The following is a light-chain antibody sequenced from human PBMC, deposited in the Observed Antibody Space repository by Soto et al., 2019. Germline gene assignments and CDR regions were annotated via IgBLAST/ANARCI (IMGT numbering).Light chain of an antibody. CDR2: DVS. J-gene: IGLJ2*01. V-gene: IGLV2-14*03. Sequence: QSALTQPASVSGSPGQSITISCTGTSSDVGGYNYVSWYQQHPGKAPKLIIYDVSNRPSGVSNRFSGSNSGNTASLTISGLQAEDEADYYCSSYTSSSTLVFGGGTKLTVL. CDR1: SSDVGGYNY. CDR3: SSYTSSSTLV.